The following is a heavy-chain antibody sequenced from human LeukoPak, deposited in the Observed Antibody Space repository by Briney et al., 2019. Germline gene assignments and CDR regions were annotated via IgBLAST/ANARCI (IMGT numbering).Heavy chain of an antibody. J-gene: IGHJ4*02. CDR2: IYYSGST. V-gene: IGHV4-39*07. Sequence: SETLSLTCTVSGGSISSSSYYWGWLRQPPGKGLEWLGSIYYSGSTYYNPSLKRRVTISEDTSKNQFSLKLSSVTAADTAVYYCARTLGYCGNSNCYEVFDYWGQGTLVTVSS. D-gene: IGHD2-2*01. CDR1: GGSISSSSYY. CDR3: ARTLGYCGNSNCYEVFDY.